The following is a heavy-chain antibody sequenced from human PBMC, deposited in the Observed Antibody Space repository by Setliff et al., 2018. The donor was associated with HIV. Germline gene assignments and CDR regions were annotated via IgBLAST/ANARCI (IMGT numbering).Heavy chain of an antibody. CDR1: GGDFRNYG. J-gene: IGHJ4*02. Sequence: ASVKVSCKASGGDFRNYGISWVRQAPGQGLEWMGWINTHSGYTNYAQNVQGRVTVTMDTSTSTAYMELRSLKSDDTAVYYCARGKTWLRFLDYWGQGTLVTVSS. V-gene: IGHV1-18*01. D-gene: IGHD5-12*01. CDR3: ARGKTWLRFLDY. CDR2: INTHSGYT.